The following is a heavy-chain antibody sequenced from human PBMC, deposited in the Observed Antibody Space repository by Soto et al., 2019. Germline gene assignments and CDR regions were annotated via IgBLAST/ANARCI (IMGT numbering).Heavy chain of an antibody. J-gene: IGHJ5*02. V-gene: IGHV4-59*12. CDR1: GGSISGYY. CDR2: IYYSGST. Sequence: SETLSLTCTVSGGSISGYYWSWIRQPPGKGLEWIGYIYYSGSTNYNPSLKSRVTISVDTSKNQFSLKLSSVTAADTAVYYCARDLGFDPWGQGTLVTVSS. CDR3: ARDLGFDP.